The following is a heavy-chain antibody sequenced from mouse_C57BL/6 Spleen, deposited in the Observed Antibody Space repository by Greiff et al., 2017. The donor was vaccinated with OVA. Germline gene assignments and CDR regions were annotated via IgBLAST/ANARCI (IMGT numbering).Heavy chain of an antibody. D-gene: IGHD3-2*02. Sequence: VQLKQSGPGLVKPSQSLSLTCSVTGYSITSGYYWNWIRQFPGNKLEWMGYISYDGSNNYNPSLKNRISITRDTSKNQFFLKLNSVTTEDTATYYCARERGSGIDYWGQGTTLTVSS. CDR1: GYSITSGYY. CDR3: ARERGSGIDY. V-gene: IGHV3-6*01. CDR2: ISYDGSN. J-gene: IGHJ2*01.